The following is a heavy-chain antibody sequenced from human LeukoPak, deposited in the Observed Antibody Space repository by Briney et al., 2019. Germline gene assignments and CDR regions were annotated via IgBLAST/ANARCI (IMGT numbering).Heavy chain of an antibody. Sequence: PSETLSLTCTVSGGSISSYYWSWIRQPPGKGLEWIGYIYYSGSTNYNPSLKSRVTISVDTSKNQFSLKLSSVTAADTAVYYCAREAGIAARPGYYYGMDVWGQGTTVTVSS. CDR3: AREAGIAARPGYYYGMDV. CDR2: IYYSGST. D-gene: IGHD6-6*01. CDR1: GGSISSYY. J-gene: IGHJ6*02. V-gene: IGHV4-59*01.